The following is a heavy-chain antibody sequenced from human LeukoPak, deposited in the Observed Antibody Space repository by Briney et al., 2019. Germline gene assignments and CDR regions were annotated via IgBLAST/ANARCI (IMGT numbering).Heavy chain of an antibody. V-gene: IGHV1-18*01. J-gene: IGHJ4*02. CDR1: GYTFTSYG. CDR3: ATLGSGSYYKPPDY. CDR2: ISAYNGNT. Sequence: PMASVKVSCKASGYTFTSYGISWVRQAPGQGLEWMGWISAYNGNTNYAQKLQGRVTMTTDTSTSTAYMELTSLRSDDTAVYYCATLGSGSYYKPPDYWGQGTLVTVSS. D-gene: IGHD1-26*01.